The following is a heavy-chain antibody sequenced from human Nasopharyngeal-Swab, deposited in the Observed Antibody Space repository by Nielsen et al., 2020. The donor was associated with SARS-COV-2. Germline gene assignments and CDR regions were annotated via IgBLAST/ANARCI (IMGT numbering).Heavy chain of an antibody. D-gene: IGHD7-27*01. CDR3: ARAGEYRFDY. CDR1: GFTFSSSW. J-gene: IGHJ4*02. Sequence: GGSLRLSCAGSGFTFSSSWLRWVRQAPGEGLVWVARLNGDATTVDYADSVKGRFTISRDNAKNTLYLQMNGLRDEDTAIYYCARAGEYRFDYWGQGTLVTVSS. CDR2: LNGDATTV. V-gene: IGHV3-74*01.